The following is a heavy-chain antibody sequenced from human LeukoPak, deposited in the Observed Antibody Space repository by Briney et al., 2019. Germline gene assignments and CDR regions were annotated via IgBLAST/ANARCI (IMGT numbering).Heavy chain of an antibody. V-gene: IGHV3-9*01. CDR1: GFTFDDYA. CDR2: ISWNSGSM. CDR3: AKDPRSSSWYPLNWFDP. D-gene: IGHD2-2*01. J-gene: IGHJ5*02. Sequence: SLRLSCEASGFTFDDYAMHWVRQAPGKGLEWVSGISWNSGSMGYADSVKGRFTISRDNAKNSLYLQMNSLRAEDTALYYCAKDPRSSSWYPLNWFDPWGQGTLVTVSS.